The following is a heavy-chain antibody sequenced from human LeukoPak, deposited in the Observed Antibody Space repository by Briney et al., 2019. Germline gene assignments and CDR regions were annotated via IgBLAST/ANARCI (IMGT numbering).Heavy chain of an antibody. CDR3: ARDNYCSSTSCYNFDN. CDR1: GFTFRSYG. CDR2: IWYDGSNK. J-gene: IGHJ4*02. V-gene: IGHV3-33*01. D-gene: IGHD2-2*02. Sequence: GRSLRLSCAASGFTFRSYGMHWVRQAPGKGLEWVADIWYDGSNKYYADSVKGRFTISRDNSKNTLYLQMNSLRAEDTAVYYCARDNYCSSTSCYNFDNWGQGTLVTVSS.